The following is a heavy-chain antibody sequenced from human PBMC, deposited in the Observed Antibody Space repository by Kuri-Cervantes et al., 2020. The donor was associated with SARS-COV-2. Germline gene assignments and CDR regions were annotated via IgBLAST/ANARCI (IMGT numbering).Heavy chain of an antibody. CDR3: ARRGGPYGDYGQRDYYYYGMDV. J-gene: IGHJ6*02. V-gene: IGHV1-69*13. Sequence: SVKVSCKASGGTFISYAISWVRQAPGQGLEWMGGIIPIFGTANYAQKFQGRVTITADESTSTAYMELSSLRSEDTAVYYCARRGGPYGDYGQRDYYYYGMDVWGQGTTVTVSS. CDR1: GGTFISYA. CDR2: IIPIFGTA. D-gene: IGHD4-17*01.